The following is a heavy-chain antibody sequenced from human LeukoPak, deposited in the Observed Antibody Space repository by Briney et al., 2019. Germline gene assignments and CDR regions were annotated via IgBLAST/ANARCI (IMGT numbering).Heavy chain of an antibody. D-gene: IGHD3-22*01. Sequence: GGSLRLSCAASGFTFSSYWMSWVRQAPGKGLEGVANIKQDGSEKYYVDSVKGRFTISRDNAKNSLYLQMNSPRAEDTAVYYCARDSYYYDSSGYYYAAPHDAFDIWGQGTMVTVSS. CDR3: ARDSYYYDSSGYYYAAPHDAFDI. V-gene: IGHV3-7*01. CDR2: IKQDGSEK. J-gene: IGHJ3*02. CDR1: GFTFSSYW.